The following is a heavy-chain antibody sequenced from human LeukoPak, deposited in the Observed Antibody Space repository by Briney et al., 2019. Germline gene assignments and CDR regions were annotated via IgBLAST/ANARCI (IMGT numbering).Heavy chain of an antibody. D-gene: IGHD6-19*01. Sequence: ASVKVSCKASGYTFTSYYMHWVRQAPGQGLEWMGIINPSGGSTSYAQKFQGRVTMTRDTSTSTVYMELSSLRAEDMAVYYCARDQGRSGWRGFGYYYYYMDVWGKGTTVTVSS. CDR2: INPSGGST. V-gene: IGHV1-46*01. CDR1: GYTFTSYY. CDR3: ARDQGRSGWRGFGYYYYYMDV. J-gene: IGHJ6*03.